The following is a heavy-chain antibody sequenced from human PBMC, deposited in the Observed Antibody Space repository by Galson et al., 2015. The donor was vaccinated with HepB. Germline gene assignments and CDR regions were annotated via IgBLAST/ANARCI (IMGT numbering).Heavy chain of an antibody. Sequence: SLRLSCAASGFTFSSYAMSWVRQAPGKGLEWVSLISWDGGSTYYADSVKGRFTISRDNSKNSLYLQMNSLRAEDTALYYCAKDDGPYGMDVWGQGTTVTVSS. V-gene: IGHV3-43D*03. CDR3: AKDDGPYGMDV. J-gene: IGHJ6*02. CDR1: GFTFSSYA. CDR2: ISWDGGST.